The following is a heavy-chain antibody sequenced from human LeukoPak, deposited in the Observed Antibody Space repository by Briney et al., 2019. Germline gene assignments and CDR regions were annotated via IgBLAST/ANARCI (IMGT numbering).Heavy chain of an antibody. J-gene: IGHJ6*03. CDR3: ARGRKGDYYYYIDV. D-gene: IGHD3-16*01. Sequence: SETLSLTCTVSGGSISSSSYYWGWIRQPPGKGLEWIGSIYYSGSTYYNPSLKSRVTISVDTSKNQFSLKLSSVTAADTAVYYCARGRKGDYYYYIDVWGKGTTVTVSS. CDR1: GGSISSSSYY. V-gene: IGHV4-39*07. CDR2: IYYSGST.